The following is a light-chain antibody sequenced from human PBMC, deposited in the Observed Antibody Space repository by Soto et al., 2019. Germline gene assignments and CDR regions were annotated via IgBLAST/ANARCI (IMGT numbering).Light chain of an antibody. CDR1: QSIVTY. CDR2: GAS. CDR3: QQSFTLPPT. J-gene: IGKJ4*01. Sequence: DIQMTQSPASLAASVGDRVTITCRASQSIVTYLNWYQQKPGKAPKLLIYGASHLSSGVPSRFSGSGSGIHFTLTVTTLQPDDFATYYCQQSFTLPPTFGGGTQVDTK. V-gene: IGKV1-39*01.